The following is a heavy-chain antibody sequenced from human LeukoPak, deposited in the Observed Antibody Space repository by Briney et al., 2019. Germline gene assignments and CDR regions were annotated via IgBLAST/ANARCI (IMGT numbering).Heavy chain of an antibody. J-gene: IGHJ3*02. D-gene: IGHD4-17*01. CDR2: IRSKANSYAT. CDR1: GFTFSGSA. CDR3: TRRPHDYGDYGDAFDI. Sequence: GGSLRLSCAASGFTFSGSAMHWVRQASGKGLEWVGRIRSKANSYATAYAASVKGRFTISRDDSKNTAYLQMNSLKTEDTAVYYCTRRPHDYGDYGDAFDIWGQGTMVTVSS. V-gene: IGHV3-73*01.